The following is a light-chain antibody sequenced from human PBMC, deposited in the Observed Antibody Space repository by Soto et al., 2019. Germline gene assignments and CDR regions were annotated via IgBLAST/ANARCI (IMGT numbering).Light chain of an antibody. V-gene: IGKV1-39*01. J-gene: IGKJ1*01. CDR3: QQSYSNPRT. CDR1: QFVDTY. Sequence: DIQITQSPSSLSATVGDRVTISCRASQFVDTYLNWFQQKHGKAPKLLISGASTLQTGVPSRFSGSGSGTEFTLPISSLQPEDFATYYCQQSYSNPRTFGQGTKVDIK. CDR2: GAS.